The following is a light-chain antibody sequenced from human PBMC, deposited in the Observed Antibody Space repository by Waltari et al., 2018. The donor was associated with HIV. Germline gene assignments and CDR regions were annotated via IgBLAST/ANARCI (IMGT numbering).Light chain of an antibody. J-gene: IGLJ2*01. CDR1: RSNFGSHL. Sequence: QSVLTQPPSVSAAPGQKVTISCSGSRSNFGSHLLSWYQQFPGAAPKLLIFDNDKRPAGIPDRFSGSKSGTSATLYIVGLQTGDEATYYCGTYENNLSAGVFGGGTTLSVL. CDR3: GTYENNLSAGV. V-gene: IGLV1-51*01. CDR2: DND.